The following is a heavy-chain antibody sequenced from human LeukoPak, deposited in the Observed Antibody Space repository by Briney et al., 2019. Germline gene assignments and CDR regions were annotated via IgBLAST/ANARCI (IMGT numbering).Heavy chain of an antibody. CDR3: TRAVITFGAAVAKGFDC. Sequence: SETLSLTCTVSGGSISSSSYYWGWIRQPPGEGLEWIGTIYYSGTTYYNPSLGSRVTISLDTSKNQFSLNLSSVTAADTAVYYCTRAVITFGAAVAKGFDCWGQGTLVTVSS. CDR1: GGSISSSSYY. CDR2: IYYSGTT. D-gene: IGHD3-16*01. V-gene: IGHV4-39*07. J-gene: IGHJ4*02.